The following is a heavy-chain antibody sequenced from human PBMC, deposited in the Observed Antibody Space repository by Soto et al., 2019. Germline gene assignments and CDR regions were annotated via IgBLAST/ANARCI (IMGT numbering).Heavy chain of an antibody. Sequence: VGSLRLSCAASGFTFSSYWMSWARQAPGKGLEWVANIKQDGSEKYYVDSVKGRFTISRDNAKNSLYLQMNSLRAEDTAVYYCARDDRTLRPDVWGQGTTGTVSS. CDR1: GFTFSSYW. V-gene: IGHV3-7*01. CDR3: ARDDRTLRPDV. CDR2: IKQDGSEK. J-gene: IGHJ6*02. D-gene: IGHD1-1*01.